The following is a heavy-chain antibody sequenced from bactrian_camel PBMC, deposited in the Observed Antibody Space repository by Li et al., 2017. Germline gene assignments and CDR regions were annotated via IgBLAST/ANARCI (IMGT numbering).Heavy chain of an antibody. CDR3: AADLSPHLDSDYDDPLTADFSH. V-gene: IGHV3S40*01. CDR2: ISTDIGDT. J-gene: IGHJ6*01. Sequence: VQLVESGGSSVQPGGSLRLSCTGSEVLFSHYDMSWARQASGKGLEWVSSISTDIGDTYVADSLKGRFTTSQDDGKNTAVLRMNSLKPEDSGMYYCAADLSPHLDSDYDDPLTADFSHWGQGTQVTVS. CDR1: EVLFSHYD. D-gene: IGHD4*01.